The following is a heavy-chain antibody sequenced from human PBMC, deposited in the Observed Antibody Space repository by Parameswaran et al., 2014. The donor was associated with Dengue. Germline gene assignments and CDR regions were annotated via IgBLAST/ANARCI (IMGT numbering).Heavy chain of an antibody. V-gene: IGHV1-69*01. CDR3: ARLFMTTVTTLFDY. D-gene: IGHD4-17*01. Sequence: SWVRQAPGQGLEWMGGIIPIFGTANYAQKFQGRVTITADESTSTAYMGLSSLRSEDTAVYYCARLFMTTVTTLFDYWGQGTLVTVSS. CDR2: IIPIFGTA. J-gene: IGHJ4*02.